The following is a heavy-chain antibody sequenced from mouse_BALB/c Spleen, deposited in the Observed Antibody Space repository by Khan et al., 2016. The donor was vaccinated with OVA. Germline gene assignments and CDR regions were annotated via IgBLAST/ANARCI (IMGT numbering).Heavy chain of an antibody. CDR2: INTGGAYT. CDR3: ARLAYYYNSEGFAY. J-gene: IGHJ3*01. V-gene: IGHV5-6*01. D-gene: IGHD1-1*01. CDR1: GFTFSTYG. Sequence: EVELVESGGDFVRPGGSLKLSCAASGFTFSTYGMSWVRQTPDKRLEWVATINTGGAYTYYPDSVKGRFTISRDNAKNTLYLQLCSRKSEDTAMNYCARLAYYYNSEGFAYWGQGTLVTVSA.